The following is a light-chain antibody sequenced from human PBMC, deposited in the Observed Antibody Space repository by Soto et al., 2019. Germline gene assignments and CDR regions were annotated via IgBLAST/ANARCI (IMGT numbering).Light chain of an antibody. J-gene: IGLJ2*01. CDR3: ETWDSLTRV. Sequence: QPVLTQSSSASASLGSSVKLTCTLSSGHSSYIIAWHHQQPGKAPRYLMKLEGSGSYNKGSGVPDRFSGSSTGADRYLTISNLQSEDEANYYCETWDSLTRVFGGGTKLTVL. CDR1: SGHSSYI. CDR2: LEGSGSY. V-gene: IGLV4-60*03.